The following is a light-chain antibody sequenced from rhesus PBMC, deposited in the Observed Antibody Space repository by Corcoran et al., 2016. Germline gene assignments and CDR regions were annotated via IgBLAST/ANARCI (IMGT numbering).Light chain of an antibody. CDR1: QGISSY. Sequence: DIQMSQSPSSLSASVGDRVTITCRASQGISSYLNWYQQKPGKAPKLLIYYANSLESGVPSRFSGSGSGTDFTLTISSLQPEDFATYYCQQGNSNPLTFGGGTKVEIK. CDR3: QQGNSNPLT. J-gene: IGKJ4*01. V-gene: IGKV1-32*02. CDR2: YAN.